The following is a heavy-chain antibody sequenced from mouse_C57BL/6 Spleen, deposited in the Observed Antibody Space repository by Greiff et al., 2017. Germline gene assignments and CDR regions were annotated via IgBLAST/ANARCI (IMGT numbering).Heavy chain of an antibody. J-gene: IGHJ2*01. CDR1: GYTFTSYW. V-gene: IGHV1-69*01. CDR2: IDPSASST. CDR3: ARGYGSSFDY. D-gene: IGHD1-1*01. Sequence: QVQLQQPGAELVMPGASVKLSCKASGYTFTSYWMHWVQQRPGQGLDWIGEIDPSASSTNYNQKFKGKSTLTVDKSSSTAYMQLSSLTSEDSAVYYCARGYGSSFDYWGQGTTLTVSS.